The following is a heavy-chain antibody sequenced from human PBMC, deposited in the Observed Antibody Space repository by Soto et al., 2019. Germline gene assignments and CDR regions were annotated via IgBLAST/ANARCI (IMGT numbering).Heavy chain of an antibody. Sequence: QVQLQQWGAGLLKPSETLSLTCAVYGGSFSGYYWSWIRQPPGKGLEWIGEINHSGSTNYNPSLKSRVTRSVDTAKSQFSLKLSSVTAADTAVYYCARGQEVTTVTNFFHYWGQGTLVTVSS. V-gene: IGHV4-34*01. J-gene: IGHJ4*02. D-gene: IGHD4-17*01. CDR3: ARGQEVTTVTNFFHY. CDR1: GGSFSGYY. CDR2: INHSGST.